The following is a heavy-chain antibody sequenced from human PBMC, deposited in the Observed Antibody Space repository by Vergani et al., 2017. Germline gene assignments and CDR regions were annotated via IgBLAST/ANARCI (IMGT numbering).Heavy chain of an antibody. Sequence: VQLVESGGGLVKPGGSLRLSCAASGFTVSSNYMSWVRQAPGKGLEWVSVIYSGGSTYYADSVKGRFTISRDNSKNTLYLQMNSLRAEDTAVYYCARESVTCSGGSCYPSFQHWGQGTLVTVSS. CDR1: GFTVSSNY. J-gene: IGHJ1*01. V-gene: IGHV3-53*01. D-gene: IGHD2-15*01. CDR2: IYSGGST. CDR3: ARESVTCSGGSCYPSFQH.